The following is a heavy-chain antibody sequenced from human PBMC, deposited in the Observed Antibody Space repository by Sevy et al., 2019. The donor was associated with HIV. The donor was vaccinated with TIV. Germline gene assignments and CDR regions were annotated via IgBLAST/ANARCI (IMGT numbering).Heavy chain of an antibody. CDR1: GFTFSDYY. CDR3: ARITGWRFDY. V-gene: IGHV3-11*04. Sequence: GESLKISCAASGFTFSDYYMSSIRQAPGKGLEWVSYISNSGGTTYYADSVKGRFTISRDNAKNSLYLQMNSLRAEDTAVYYCARITGWRFDYWGQGTLVTVSS. CDR2: ISNSGGTT. J-gene: IGHJ4*02. D-gene: IGHD6-19*01.